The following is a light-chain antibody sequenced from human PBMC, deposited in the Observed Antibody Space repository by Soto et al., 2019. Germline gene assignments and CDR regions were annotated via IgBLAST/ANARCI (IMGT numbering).Light chain of an antibody. V-gene: IGLV2-8*01. J-gene: IGLJ2*01. CDR1: SSDVGGYNY. CDR2: EVS. Sequence: QSVLTQPPSASGSPGQSVTISCTGTSSDVGGYNYASWYQQHPGKAPKLMIYEVSKRPSGVPDRFSGSKSGNTASLTVSGLQAEDEADYYCSSYAGSNVVFGGGTQLTVL. CDR3: SSYAGSNVV.